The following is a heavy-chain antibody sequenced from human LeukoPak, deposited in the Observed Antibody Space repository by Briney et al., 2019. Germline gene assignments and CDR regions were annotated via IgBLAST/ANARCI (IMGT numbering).Heavy chain of an antibody. CDR3: ASGSYSNYVLDS. V-gene: IGHV4-34*01. CDR2: INHSGST. Sequence: SETLSLTCAVYGGSFSGYYWSWIRQPPGKGLEWIGEINHSGSTDYNPSLKSRVTISVDTSKNQFSLKLTSVTAADTAVYFCASGSYSNYVLDSWGQGTLVTVSS. J-gene: IGHJ4*02. D-gene: IGHD4-11*01. CDR1: GGSFSGYY.